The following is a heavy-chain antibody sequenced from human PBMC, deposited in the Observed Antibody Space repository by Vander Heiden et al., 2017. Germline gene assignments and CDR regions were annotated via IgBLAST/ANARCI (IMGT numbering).Heavy chain of an antibody. V-gene: IGHV1-18*01. CDR1: GYTFTSYG. D-gene: IGHD3-3*01. CDR2: ISAYNGNT. CDR3: ARDFYYDFWSGYQNWFDP. Sequence: QVQLVQSGAEVKKPGASVKVSCKASGYTFTSYGISWVRQAPGQGLEWMGWISAYNGNTNYAQKHQGRVTMTTDTSTSTAYMELRSLRSDDTAVYYCARDFYYDFWSGYQNWFDPWGQGTLVTVSS. J-gene: IGHJ5*02.